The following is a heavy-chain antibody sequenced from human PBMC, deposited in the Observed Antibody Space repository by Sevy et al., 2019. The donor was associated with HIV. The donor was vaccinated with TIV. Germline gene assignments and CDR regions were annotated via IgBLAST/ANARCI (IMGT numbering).Heavy chain of an antibody. CDR1: GGSISSSSFY. CDR2: IYYRGDT. J-gene: IGHJ4*02. V-gene: IGHV4-39*01. Sequence: SETLSLTCTVSGGSISSSSFYWGWIRQSPGKGLEWIGSIYYRGDTYYNPSLKSRITMSVDTSKNQFSLKVTSVTAGDTAMYYCARRRSTHYHFDYWGRGTLVTV. CDR3: ARRRSTHYHFDY. D-gene: IGHD2-15*01.